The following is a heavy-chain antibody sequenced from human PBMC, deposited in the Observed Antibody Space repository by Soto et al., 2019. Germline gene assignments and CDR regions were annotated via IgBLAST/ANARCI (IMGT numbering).Heavy chain of an antibody. V-gene: IGHV1-8*01. Sequence: QVQLVQSGAEVKKPGASVKVSCKASGYTFTSYDINWVRQATGQGLEWMGWMNPNSGNTGYAQKFQGRVTMTRNTSISTAYMELSSLRAEDTAVYYCARVELGRGGYDEYARLDYYYYMDVWGKGTTVTVSS. CDR1: GYTFTSYD. D-gene: IGHD5-12*01. J-gene: IGHJ6*03. CDR3: ARVELGRGGYDEYARLDYYYYMDV. CDR2: MNPNSGNT.